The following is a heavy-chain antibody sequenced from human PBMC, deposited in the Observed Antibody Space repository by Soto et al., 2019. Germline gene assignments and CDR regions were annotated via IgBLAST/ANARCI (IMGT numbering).Heavy chain of an antibody. D-gene: IGHD3-3*01. CDR2: LYGDDDK. CDR1: GFSLTTSGVG. CDR3: AHRVLRAVFGLVTTTAIYFDF. J-gene: IGHJ4*02. Sequence: QITLNESGPTVVKPTETLTLTCPFSGFSLTTSGVGVGWVRQSPGKAPEWLAFLYGDDDKRYSTSLKSRLTITKATSKNQVVLTMANVDPADTATYYCAHRVLRAVFGLVTTTAIYFDFWGPGTPVVVSS. V-gene: IGHV2-5*02.